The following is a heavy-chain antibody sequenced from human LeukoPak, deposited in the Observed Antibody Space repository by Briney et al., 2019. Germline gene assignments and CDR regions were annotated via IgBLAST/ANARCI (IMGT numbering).Heavy chain of an antibody. CDR2: VYYGRSP. CDR1: GDSISRSTYY. CDR3: ARSSGTGTFSY. Sequence: SETLSLTCTVSGDSISRSTYYWAWIRQPPGKGLEWIGSVYYGRSPYFNPSLESRATLSVDTSKNHFSLKMSSVTAADTAVYYCARSSGTGTFSYWGQGTLVTVSS. J-gene: IGHJ4*02. D-gene: IGHD6-25*01. V-gene: IGHV4-39*02.